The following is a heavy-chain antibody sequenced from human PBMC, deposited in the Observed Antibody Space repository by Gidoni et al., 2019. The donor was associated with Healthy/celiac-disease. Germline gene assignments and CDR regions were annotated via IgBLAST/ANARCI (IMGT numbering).Heavy chain of an antibody. D-gene: IGHD3-22*01. CDR1: GYSVSSYS. J-gene: IGHJ4*02. CDR2: ICSSSSYI. CDR3: SGDMGITMLEFDY. V-gene: IGHV3-21*01. Sequence: EVQLLSSLGGLVKARGSLRHCSAAAGYSVSSYSMYWVRQSPGKRLEWVSSICSSSSYICYTDSVKTRFTMSRDNLRNALSLQMNGLRAEDTAVYYCSGDMGITMLEFDYWGQGTLVTVSS.